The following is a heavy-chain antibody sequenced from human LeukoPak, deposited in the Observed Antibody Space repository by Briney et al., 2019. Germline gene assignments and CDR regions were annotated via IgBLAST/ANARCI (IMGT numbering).Heavy chain of an antibody. CDR1: GFTFSSYE. V-gene: IGHV3-48*03. J-gene: IGHJ4*02. CDR3: ARGTTTFDY. D-gene: IGHD2-2*01. Sequence: PGGSLRPSCSPSGFTFSSYEMNWVRPAPGKGLEWVAYISISGSTIYYTDSVKGRFTISRDNAKNSLDLHMSSRRAEDTAVYYCARGTTTFDYWGQGTLVTVSS. CDR2: ISISGSTI.